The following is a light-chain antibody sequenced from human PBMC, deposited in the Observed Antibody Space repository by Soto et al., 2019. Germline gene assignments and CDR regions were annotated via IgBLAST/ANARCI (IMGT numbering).Light chain of an antibody. CDR3: QQYGTSPYT. CDR1: QSGSSSY. J-gene: IGKJ2*01. Sequence: EIVLTQSPGTLSLSPGERATLSCRASQSGSSSYLAWYQQKPGQAPRLLIYGASSRATGTPDRFSGSGSGTDFTLTISRLDPEDFAVYYCQQYGTSPYTFGQGTKLEIK. V-gene: IGKV3-20*01. CDR2: GAS.